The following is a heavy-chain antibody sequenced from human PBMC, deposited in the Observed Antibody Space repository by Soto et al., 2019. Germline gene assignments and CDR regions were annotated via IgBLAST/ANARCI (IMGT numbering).Heavy chain of an antibody. V-gene: IGHV3-30*03. D-gene: IGHD2-15*01. CDR3: ARDQGRGGYFDY. Sequence: QVQLVESGGGVVQPGRSLRLSCAASGFTFSSYGMHWVRQAPGKGLEWVAVISYDGSNKYYADSVKGRFTISRDNSKNTLYPQIKSVRAEDTAVYYGARDQGRGGYFDYWGQGTLVTVSS. CDR2: ISYDGSNK. CDR1: GFTFSSYG. J-gene: IGHJ4*02.